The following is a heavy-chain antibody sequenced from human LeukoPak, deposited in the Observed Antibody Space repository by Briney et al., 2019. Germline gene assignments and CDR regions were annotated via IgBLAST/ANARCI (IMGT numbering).Heavy chain of an antibody. CDR3: ASQPPYYYYMDV. CDR1: GYTFTSYD. Sequence: GASVKVSCKASGYTFTSYDINWVRQAPGQGLEWMGIINPSGGSTSYAQKFQGRVTMTRDMSTSTVYMELSSLRSEDTAVYYCASQPPYYYYMDVWGKGTTVTVSS. V-gene: IGHV1-46*01. J-gene: IGHJ6*03. CDR2: INPSGGST.